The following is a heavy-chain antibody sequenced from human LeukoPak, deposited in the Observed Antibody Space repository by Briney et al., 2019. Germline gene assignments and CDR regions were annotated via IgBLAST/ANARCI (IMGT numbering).Heavy chain of an antibody. J-gene: IGHJ6*03. Sequence: SETLSLTCTVSGGSISSYYWSWIRQPPGKALEWIGYIYYSGTTNYNPSLKSRVTISVDTSKNQFSLKLSSVTAADTAVYYCARGGSYLGYMDVWGEGTTVTVSS. CDR3: ARGGSYLGYMDV. D-gene: IGHD1-26*01. CDR1: GGSISSYY. CDR2: IYYSGTT. V-gene: IGHV4-59*01.